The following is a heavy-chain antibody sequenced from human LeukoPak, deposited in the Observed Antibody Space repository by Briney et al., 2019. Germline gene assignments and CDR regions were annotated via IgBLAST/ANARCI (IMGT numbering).Heavy chain of an antibody. D-gene: IGHD2-2*01. Sequence: GGSLRLSCAASGFTFSSYGMHWVRQAPGKGLEWVAFIRYDRSNKYYADSVKGRFTISRDNSKNTLYLQMNSLRAEDTAVYYCAKCPAAMVNYYFDYWGQGTLVTVSS. V-gene: IGHV3-30*02. CDR1: GFTFSSYG. CDR3: AKCPAAMVNYYFDY. J-gene: IGHJ4*02. CDR2: IRYDRSNK.